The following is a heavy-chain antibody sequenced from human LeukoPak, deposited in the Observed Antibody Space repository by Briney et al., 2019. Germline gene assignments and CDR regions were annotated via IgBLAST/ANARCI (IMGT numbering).Heavy chain of an antibody. Sequence: PSETLSLTCSVSGGSISRYYCSWIRQPAGKGLEWIGRIYVSGSTNYNPSLKSRVTISVDRSKNQFSLKLSSVTAADTAVYYCARVSPYGGNSGDYWGQGTLVTVSS. CDR1: GGSISRYY. J-gene: IGHJ4*02. V-gene: IGHV4-4*07. CDR3: ARVSPYGGNSGDY. CDR2: IYVSGST. D-gene: IGHD4-23*01.